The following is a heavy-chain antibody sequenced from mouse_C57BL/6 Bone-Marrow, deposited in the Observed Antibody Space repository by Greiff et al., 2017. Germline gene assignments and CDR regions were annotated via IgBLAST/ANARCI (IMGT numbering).Heavy chain of an antibody. CDR2: IYPGNGDT. D-gene: IGHD1-1*01. Sequence: EVQLLQSGTVLARPGASVKMSCKTSGYTFTSYWMHWVKQRPGQGLEWIGAIYPGNGDTSYNQKFKGKANLTAVTSASTAYMELSSLTNEDSAVYYCTRDYGSNYAMDYWGQGTPVTVSA. CDR1: GYTFTSYW. CDR3: TRDYGSNYAMDY. V-gene: IGHV1-5*01. J-gene: IGHJ4*01.